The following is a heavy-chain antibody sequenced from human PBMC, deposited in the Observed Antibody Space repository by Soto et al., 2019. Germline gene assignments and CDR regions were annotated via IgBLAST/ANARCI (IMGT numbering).Heavy chain of an antibody. CDR3: ASDAYYHDSSGYYYYFDY. D-gene: IGHD3-22*01. Sequence: QVQLVQSGAEVKKPGSSVKVSCKASGGTFSSYAISWVRQAPGQGLEWMGGIIPSFGTANYAQKFQGRVTVTADESTSTAYMALSSLRSADTAAYYCASDAYYHDSSGYYYYFDYSGQGTMVTVSS. CDR2: IIPSFGTA. V-gene: IGHV1-69*12. J-gene: IGHJ4*02. CDR1: GGTFSSYA.